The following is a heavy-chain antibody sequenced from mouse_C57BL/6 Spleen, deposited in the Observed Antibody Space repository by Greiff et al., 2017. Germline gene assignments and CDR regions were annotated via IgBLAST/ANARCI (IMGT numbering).Heavy chain of an antibody. Sequence: VQLKESGGGLVKPGGSLKLSCAASGFTFSDYGMHWVRQAPEKGLEWVAYISSGSSTIYYADTVKGRFTISRDNAKNTLFLQMTSLRSEDTAMYYCARKTGNWYFDVWGTGTTVTVSS. CDR2: ISSGSSTI. V-gene: IGHV5-17*01. D-gene: IGHD4-1*01. J-gene: IGHJ1*03. CDR3: ARKTGNWYFDV. CDR1: GFTFSDYG.